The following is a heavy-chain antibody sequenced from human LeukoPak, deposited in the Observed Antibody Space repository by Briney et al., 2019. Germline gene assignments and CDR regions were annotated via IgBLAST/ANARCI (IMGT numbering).Heavy chain of an antibody. CDR1: GFTFTSYS. V-gene: IGHV3-23*01. J-gene: IGHJ3*02. CDR3: AKNKWERSGAFDI. CDR2: ISGGGGST. D-gene: IGHD1-26*01. Sequence: GGSLRLSCAASGFTFTSYSMNWVRQAPGKGLEWVSTISGGGGSTYYADSVKGRFTISRDNSKNTLYLQVNSLRAEDTAVYYCAKNKWERSGAFDIWGQGTMVTVSS.